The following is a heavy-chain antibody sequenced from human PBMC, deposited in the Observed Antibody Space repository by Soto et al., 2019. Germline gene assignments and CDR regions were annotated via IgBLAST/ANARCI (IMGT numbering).Heavy chain of an antibody. D-gene: IGHD6-13*01. CDR3: AKDSYSSSFYYFDY. CDR2: ISWDGGST. CDR1: GFTFDDYT. V-gene: IGHV3-43*01. J-gene: IGHJ4*02. Sequence: GGSLRLSCAASGFTFDDYTMHWVRQAPGKGLEWVSLISWDGGSTYYADSVKGRFTISRDNSKNSLYLQMNSLRTEDTALYYCAKDSYSSSFYYFDYWGQGTLVNVSS.